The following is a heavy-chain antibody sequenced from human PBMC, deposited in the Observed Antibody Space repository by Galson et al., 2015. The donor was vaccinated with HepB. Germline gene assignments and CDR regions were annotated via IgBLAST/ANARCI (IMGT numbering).Heavy chain of an antibody. CDR3: ARVRGYCSGGNCRKTYIDY. J-gene: IGHJ4*02. D-gene: IGHD2-15*01. CDR2: IDRSGST. V-gene: IGHV4-34*01. CDR1: GGSFNDHY. Sequence: TLSLTCAVYGGSFNDHYWSWVRQPPGKGLEWIGEIDRSGSTNYNPSLKRRLTMSVDTSKNQFSLKLRSVTAADTAIFYCARVRGYCSGGNCRKTYIDYWGQGILVTVSS.